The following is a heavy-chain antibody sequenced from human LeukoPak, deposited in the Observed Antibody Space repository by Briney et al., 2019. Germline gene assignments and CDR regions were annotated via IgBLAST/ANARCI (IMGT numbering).Heavy chain of an antibody. V-gene: IGHV3-7*01. CDR3: ARETHSDFWSGSYHRRGFDY. D-gene: IGHD3-3*01. Sequence: VGSLRLSCAASGLTFIRYWMSWVRQAPGKGREWVSNIKQDGSEKYYVDSVKGRFTISRDTAKNSLYMQMNSLRAEDTAVYSCARETHSDFWSGSYHRRGFDYWGQGTLVTVSS. CDR2: IKQDGSEK. J-gene: IGHJ4*02. CDR1: GLTFIRYW.